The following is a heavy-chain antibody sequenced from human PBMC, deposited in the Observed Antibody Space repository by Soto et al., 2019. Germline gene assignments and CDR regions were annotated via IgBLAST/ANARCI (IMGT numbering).Heavy chain of an antibody. CDR1: GGSISSSSYY. Sequence: SETLSLTCTVSGGSISSSSYYWGWIRQPPGKGLERIGSIYYSGSTYYNPSLKSRVTISVDTSKNQFSLKLSSVTAADTAVYYCARRQSSSWYGLWGQGTLVTVSS. V-gene: IGHV4-39*01. J-gene: IGHJ4*02. CDR3: ARRQSSSWYGL. D-gene: IGHD6-13*01. CDR2: IYYSGST.